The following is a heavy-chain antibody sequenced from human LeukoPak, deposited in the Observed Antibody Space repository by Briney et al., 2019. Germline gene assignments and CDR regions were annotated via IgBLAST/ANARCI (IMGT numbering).Heavy chain of an antibody. CDR3: ARRDVGATIDY. V-gene: IGHV4-39*01. Sequence: SETLSLTCTVSGDSISSSRFYWAWIRQPPGKGLEWIGSILYTGRTFYNPSLKSRVTISVDTSKNPFSLRLDSVTASDTAVYYCARRDVGATIDYWGQGTLVTVSS. J-gene: IGHJ4*02. CDR1: GDSISSSRFY. D-gene: IGHD1-26*01. CDR2: ILYTGRT.